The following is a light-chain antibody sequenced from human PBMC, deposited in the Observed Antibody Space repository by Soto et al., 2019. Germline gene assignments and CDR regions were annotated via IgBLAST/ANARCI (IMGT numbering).Light chain of an antibody. CDR2: DVS. J-gene: IGLJ2*01. CDR1: SSDVGAYDY. CDR3: SAYAGSYTFVV. Sequence: QSVLTQPRSVSGSPGQSVTISCTGTSSDVGAYDYVSWYQQDPGKAPKVLIYDVSERPSGVPDRFSGSKSDNTASLTISGLQAEDEADYYCSAYAGSYTFVVFCGGTKLTVL. V-gene: IGLV2-11*01.